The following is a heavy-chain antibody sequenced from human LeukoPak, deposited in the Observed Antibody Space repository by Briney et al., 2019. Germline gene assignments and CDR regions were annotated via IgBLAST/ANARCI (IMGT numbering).Heavy chain of an antibody. CDR2: ISGSGGST. V-gene: IGHV3-23*01. Sequence: PGGSLRLSCAASGFTFSSYAMSWVRQAPGKGLEWVSAISGSGGSTYYADSVKGRFTISRDNSKNTLYLQMNSLRAEDTAVYYCAKAGRYCSSTSCYMFWGQGTLVTVSS. CDR3: AKAGRYCSSTSCYMF. J-gene: IGHJ4*02. CDR1: GFTFSSYA. D-gene: IGHD2-2*02.